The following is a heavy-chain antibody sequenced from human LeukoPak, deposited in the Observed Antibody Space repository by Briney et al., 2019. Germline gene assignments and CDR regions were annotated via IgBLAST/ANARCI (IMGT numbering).Heavy chain of an antibody. D-gene: IGHD5-12*01. Sequence: GGSLRLSCAASGFTFSSYAMHWVRQAPGKGLEWVAVISYDGSNKYYADSVKGRFTISRDNSKNTLYLQMNSLRAEDTAVYYCARDGIVATGFDYWGQGTLVTVSS. CDR3: ARDGIVATGFDY. CDR1: GFTFSSYA. V-gene: IGHV3-30-3*01. CDR2: ISYDGSNK. J-gene: IGHJ4*02.